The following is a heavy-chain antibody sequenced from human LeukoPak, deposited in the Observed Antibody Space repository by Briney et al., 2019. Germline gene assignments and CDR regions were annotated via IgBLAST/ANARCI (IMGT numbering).Heavy chain of an antibody. CDR1: GGSISSYY. Sequence: SETLFLTCTVSGGSISSYYWSWIRQPAGKGLEWIGRMYIGGSTNYNPSLQSRVTMSVDTSKNQFSLKLSSVTAADTAVYYCAREAGSSRLDYWGQGTLVTVSS. J-gene: IGHJ4*02. D-gene: IGHD6-6*01. CDR2: MYIGGST. CDR3: AREAGSSRLDY. V-gene: IGHV4-4*07.